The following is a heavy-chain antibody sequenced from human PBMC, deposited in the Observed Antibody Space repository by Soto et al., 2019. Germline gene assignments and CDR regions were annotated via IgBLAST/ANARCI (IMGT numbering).Heavy chain of an antibody. CDR1: GFTFSSYW. CDR3: ARDPPLSRSHDYGMEG. V-gene: IGHV3-74*01. D-gene: IGHD1-26*01. CDR2: INSDGSST. J-gene: IGHJ6*02. Sequence: GGSLRLSCSASGFTFSSYWMHWVRQAPGKGLVWVSRINSDGSSTSYADSVKGRFTISRDNAKNTLYLQMNGLRAEDTAGYYCARDPPLSRSHDYGMEGWGQGST.